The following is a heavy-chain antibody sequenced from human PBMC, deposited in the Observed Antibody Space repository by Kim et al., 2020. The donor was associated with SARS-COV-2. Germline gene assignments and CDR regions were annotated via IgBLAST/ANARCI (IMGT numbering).Heavy chain of an antibody. CDR3: ARDEHSSGWYIDY. CDR2: IWYDGSNK. J-gene: IGHJ4*02. Sequence: GGSLRLSCAASVFTFSSYGMHWVRQAPGKGLEWVAVIWYDGSNKYYADSVKGRFTISRDNSKNTLYLQMNSLRAEDTAVYYCARDEHSSGWYIDYWGQGTLVTVSS. V-gene: IGHV3-33*08. D-gene: IGHD6-19*01. CDR1: VFTFSSYG.